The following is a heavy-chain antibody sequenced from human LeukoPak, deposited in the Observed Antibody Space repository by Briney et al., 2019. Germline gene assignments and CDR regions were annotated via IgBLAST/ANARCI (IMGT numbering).Heavy chain of an antibody. CDR2: INAGNGST. J-gene: IGHJ5*02. D-gene: IGHD2-8*01. CDR1: GYTFTSYA. Sequence: GASVKVSCKASGYTFTSYAMHWVRQAPGQRLEWMGWINAGNGSTKYSQKFQGRVTITRDTSASTAYMELSSLRSEDTAVYYCARVYYAGWFDPWGQGTLITVSS. V-gene: IGHV1-3*01. CDR3: ARVYYAGWFDP.